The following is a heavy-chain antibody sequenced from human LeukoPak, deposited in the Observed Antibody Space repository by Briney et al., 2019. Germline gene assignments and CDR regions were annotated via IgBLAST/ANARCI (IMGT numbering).Heavy chain of an antibody. CDR2: FDPEDGET. Sequence: GASVKVSCKVSGYTLTELSMHWVRQAPGKGLEWMGGFDPEDGETIYAQKFQGRVTMTEDTSTDTAYMELSSLRSEDTAVYYCATLPAKLEAYYYYYMDVWGKGTTVTVSS. CDR1: GYTLTELS. D-gene: IGHD1-1*01. V-gene: IGHV1-24*01. CDR3: ATLPAKLEAYYYYYMDV. J-gene: IGHJ6*03.